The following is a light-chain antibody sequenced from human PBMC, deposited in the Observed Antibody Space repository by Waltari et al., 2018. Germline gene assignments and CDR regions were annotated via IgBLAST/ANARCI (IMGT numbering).Light chain of an antibody. CDR3: SSYAGNYNVL. CDR2: AVS. J-gene: IGLJ2*01. V-gene: IGLV2-8*01. CDR1: SSDVGGSDY. Sequence: QSALTQPPSASGSPGQSVTISCTGTSSDVGGSDYVSWYQQHPGKAPKVMIYAVSKRPSGVPDRLSGSKSGNTASLTVSGLQAEDEADYYCSSYAGNYNVLFGGGTKLTVL.